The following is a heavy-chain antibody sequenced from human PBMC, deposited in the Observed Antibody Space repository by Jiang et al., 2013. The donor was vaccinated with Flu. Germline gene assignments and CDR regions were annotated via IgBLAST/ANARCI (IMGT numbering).Heavy chain of an antibody. Sequence: QTLSLTCAISGDSVSSNSAAWNWIRQSPSRGLEWLGRTYYRSKWYNDYAVSVKSRITINPDTSKNQFSLQLNSVTPEDTAVYYCAREEYYDFWSGSSYYYYGMDVWGPRDHGHRLL. CDR3: AREEYYDFWSGSSYYYYGMDV. D-gene: IGHD3-3*01. CDR2: TYYRSKWYN. V-gene: IGHV6-1*01. J-gene: IGHJ6*01. CDR1: GDSVSSNSAA.